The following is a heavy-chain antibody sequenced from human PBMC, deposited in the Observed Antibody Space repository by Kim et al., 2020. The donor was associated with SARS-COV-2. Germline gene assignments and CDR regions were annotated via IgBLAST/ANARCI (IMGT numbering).Heavy chain of an antibody. CDR1: GFTFSSYS. CDR3: ARVRGGFTMIVEPQYYFDY. J-gene: IGHJ4*02. D-gene: IGHD3-22*01. V-gene: IGHV3-21*01. Sequence: GGSLRLSCAASGFTFSSYSMNWVRQAPGKGLEWVSSISSSSSYIYYADSVKGRFTISRDNAKNSLYLQMNSLRAEDTAVDYCARVRGGFTMIVEPQYYFDYWGQGTLVTVSS. CDR2: ISSSSSYI.